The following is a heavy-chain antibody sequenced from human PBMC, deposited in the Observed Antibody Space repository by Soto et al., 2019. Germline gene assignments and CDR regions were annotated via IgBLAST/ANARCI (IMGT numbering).Heavy chain of an antibody. J-gene: IGHJ4*02. CDR3: ARDRYSSSARYYFDY. CDR2: IYYSGST. Sequence: QVQLQESGPGLVKPSQTLSLTCTVSGGSISSGGYYWSWIRQHPGKGLEWIGYIYYSGSTYYNPSITSRVTISVDTSKNQFSLKLSSVTAADTAVYYCARDRYSSSARYYFDYWGQGTLVTVSS. V-gene: IGHV4-31*03. D-gene: IGHD6-13*01. CDR1: GGSISSGGYY.